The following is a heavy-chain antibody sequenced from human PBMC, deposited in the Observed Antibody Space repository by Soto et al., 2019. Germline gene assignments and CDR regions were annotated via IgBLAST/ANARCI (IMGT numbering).Heavy chain of an antibody. CDR1: GVSIDSGYW. J-gene: IGHJ5*01. CDR2: LSHGGST. D-gene: IGHD2-2*01. CDR3: ARQGKYYQSLDP. V-gene: IGHV4-4*02. Sequence: SETLSLTCGVSGVSIDSGYWWGGVRQPPGKDLEWLGDLSHGGSTNYNPSLKSRVTILLDKSRNQFSLSLSFMTAADTATYYCARQGKYYQSLDPWGPETLVTVSS.